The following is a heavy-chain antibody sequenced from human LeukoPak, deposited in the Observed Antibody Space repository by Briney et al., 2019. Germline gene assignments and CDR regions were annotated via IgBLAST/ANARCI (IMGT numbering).Heavy chain of an antibody. CDR2: IYYSGST. Sequence: SETLSLTCTVPGGSISSYYWSWIRQPPGKGLEWIGYIYYSGSTNYNPSLKSRVTISVDTSKNQFSLKLSSVTAADTAVYYCARVSSRFRTGMDVWGKGTTVTVSS. J-gene: IGHJ6*04. D-gene: IGHD3-3*01. CDR3: ARVSSRFRTGMDV. V-gene: IGHV4-59*01. CDR1: GGSISSYY.